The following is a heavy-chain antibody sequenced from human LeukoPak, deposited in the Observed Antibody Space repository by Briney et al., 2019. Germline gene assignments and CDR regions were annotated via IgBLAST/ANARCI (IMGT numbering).Heavy chain of an antibody. V-gene: IGHV3-30*02. D-gene: IGHD3-9*01. CDR2: IRYDGSNK. J-gene: IGHJ4*02. CDR1: GFTFSSYG. CDR3: ATYWRDFDVLDS. Sequence: GGSLRLSCAASGFTFSSYGMHWVRQAPGKGLEWVAFIRYDGSNKYYADSVKGRFTISRDNSKNTLYLQMNSLRAEDTAVYYCATYWRDFDVLDSWGQGTLVTVSS.